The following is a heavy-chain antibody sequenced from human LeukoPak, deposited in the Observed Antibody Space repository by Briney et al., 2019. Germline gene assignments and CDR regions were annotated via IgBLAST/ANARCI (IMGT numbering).Heavy chain of an antibody. D-gene: IGHD4-17*01. J-gene: IGHJ4*02. CDR3: ARAEVRVYGDYRFDY. CDR1: GGTFSSYA. Sequence: ASVKVSCKASGGTFSSYAISWVRQAPGRGLEWMGRIIPILGIANYAQKFQGRVTITADKSTSTAYMELSSLRSEDTAVYYCARAEVRVYGDYRFDYWGQGTLVTVSS. V-gene: IGHV1-69*04. CDR2: IIPILGIA.